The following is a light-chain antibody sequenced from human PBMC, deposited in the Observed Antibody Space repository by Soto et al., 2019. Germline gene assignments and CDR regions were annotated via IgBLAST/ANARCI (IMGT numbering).Light chain of an antibody. V-gene: IGLV2-14*01. J-gene: IGLJ1*01. CDR3: QSYDSSLSACYV. CDR2: DVS. Sequence: SVLTRPASVSGSPGQSITISCNGTSSDVGGYNYVSWYQQHPGKAPKLMIYDVSNRPSGVPDRFSGSKSGTSASLAITGLQAEDEADYYCQSYDSSLSACYVFGTGTKVTVL. CDR1: SSDVGGYNY.